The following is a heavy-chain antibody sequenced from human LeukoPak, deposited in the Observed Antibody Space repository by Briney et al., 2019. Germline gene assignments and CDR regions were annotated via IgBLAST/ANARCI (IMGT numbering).Heavy chain of an antibody. CDR3: ARRGLQTYYGMDV. CDR1: GGTFSSCT. J-gene: IGHJ6*04. CDR2: IIPILGIA. V-gene: IGHV1-69*02. Sequence: SVKVSCKASGGTFSSCTISWVRQAPGQGLEWMGRIIPILGIANYAQKFQGRVTITADKSTSTAYMELSSLRSEDTAVYYCARRGLQTYYGMDVWGEATTVTVSS. D-gene: IGHD5-24*01.